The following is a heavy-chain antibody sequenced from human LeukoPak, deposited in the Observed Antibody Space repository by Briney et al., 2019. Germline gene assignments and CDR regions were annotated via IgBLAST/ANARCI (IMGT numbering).Heavy chain of an antibody. D-gene: IGHD2-21*02. CDR3: ARVFGIGVVVTGNWFDP. J-gene: IGHJ5*02. Sequence: GGSLRFSCAASGFTVSSNYMSWVRQAPGKGLEWVSVIYSGGSTYFSDSVTGRFTISRDKSKNTLYLQMNSLRAEDPAVYYCARVFGIGVVVTGNWFDPWGQGTLVTVSS. CDR1: GFTVSSNY. CDR2: IYSGGST. V-gene: IGHV3-53*01.